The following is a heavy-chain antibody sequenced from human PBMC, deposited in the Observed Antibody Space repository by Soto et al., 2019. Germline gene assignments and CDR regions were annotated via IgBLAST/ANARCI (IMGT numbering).Heavy chain of an antibody. D-gene: IGHD3-9*01. Sequence: ASVKVSCKASGYTFTGYYMHWVRQAPGQGLEWMGWINPNSGGTNYAQKFQGRVTMTRDTSISTAYMELSRLRSDDTAVYYCARVPWDILTGYYPKSKLGFDPWGQGTLVTVSS. V-gene: IGHV1-2*02. CDR1: GYTFTGYY. J-gene: IGHJ5*02. CDR2: INPNSGGT. CDR3: ARVPWDILTGYYPKSKLGFDP.